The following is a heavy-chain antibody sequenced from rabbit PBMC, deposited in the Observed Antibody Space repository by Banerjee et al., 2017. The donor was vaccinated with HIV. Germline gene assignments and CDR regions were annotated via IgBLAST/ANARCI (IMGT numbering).Heavy chain of an antibody. Sequence: QSLEESGGDLVKPGASLTLTCTASGFSFSSSYYMCWVRQAPGKGLEWIGCIYGGSGSTYYASWAKGRFTISDISSTTVTLQMTSLTAADTATYFCARASSGYYYFSLWGPGTLVTVS. J-gene: IGHJ4*01. CDR3: ARASSGYYYFSL. V-gene: IGHV1S40*01. CDR1: GFSFSSSYY. CDR2: IYGGSGST. D-gene: IGHD1-1*01.